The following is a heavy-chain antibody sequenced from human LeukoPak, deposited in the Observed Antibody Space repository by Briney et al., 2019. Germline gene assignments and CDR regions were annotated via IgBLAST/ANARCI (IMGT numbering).Heavy chain of an antibody. CDR1: GGTFSSYA. D-gene: IGHD4-17*01. Sequence: EASVKVSCKASGGTFSSYAISWVRQAPGQGLEWMGGIIPIFGTANYAQKLQGRVTMTTDTSTSTAYMELRSLRSDDTAVYYCASFLPYDYGDYGSWFDPWGQGTLVTVSS. V-gene: IGHV1-69*05. CDR3: ASFLPYDYGDYGSWFDP. CDR2: IIPIFGTA. J-gene: IGHJ5*02.